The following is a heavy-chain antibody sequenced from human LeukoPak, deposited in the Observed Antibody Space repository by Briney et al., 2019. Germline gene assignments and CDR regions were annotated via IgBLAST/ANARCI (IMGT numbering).Heavy chain of an antibody. Sequence: GASVKVSCKASGYTFTGYYMHWVRQAPGQGLEWMGWINPNSGGTNYAQKFQGRVTMTRDTSISTAYMELSGLRSDDTAVFYCARAGGYKYGYGYYFDYWGQGTLVTVTS. J-gene: IGHJ4*02. CDR3: ARAGGYKYGYGYYFDY. D-gene: IGHD5-18*01. CDR2: INPNSGGT. V-gene: IGHV1-2*02. CDR1: GYTFTGYY.